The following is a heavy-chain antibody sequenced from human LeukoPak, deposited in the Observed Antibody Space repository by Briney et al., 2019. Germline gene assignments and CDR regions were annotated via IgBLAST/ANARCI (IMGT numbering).Heavy chain of an antibody. CDR3: TSENWGSNH. D-gene: IGHD3-16*01. CDR1: GLIFSDAW. J-gene: IGHJ5*02. V-gene: IGHV3-15*04. Sequence: GGSLRLSCAASGLIFSDAWMGWVRQAPGKGLEWVGRIANKINSERKDYAAPVRGRFSISRDDSENTLYLQMSSLKTEDTAMYYCTSENWGSNHWGQGTPVIVSS. CDR2: IANKINSERK.